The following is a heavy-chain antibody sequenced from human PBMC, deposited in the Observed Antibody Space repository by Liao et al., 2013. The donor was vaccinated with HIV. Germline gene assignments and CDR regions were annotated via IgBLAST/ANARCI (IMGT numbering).Heavy chain of an antibody. J-gene: IGHJ4*02. V-gene: IGHV4-4*07. CDR1: GGSMSSDY. D-gene: IGHD1-1*01. CDR2: LHPSGST. CDR3: ARELPVITRRRFFDF. Sequence: QVQLQESGPGVVKPSETLSLSCIVSGGSMSSDYWSWIRQPAGKGLEWIGRLHPSGSTNYNPSLESRGTISIDTSKNQFSLKLTSLTAADTAVYYCARELPVITRRRFFDFWGQGTLVTVSS.